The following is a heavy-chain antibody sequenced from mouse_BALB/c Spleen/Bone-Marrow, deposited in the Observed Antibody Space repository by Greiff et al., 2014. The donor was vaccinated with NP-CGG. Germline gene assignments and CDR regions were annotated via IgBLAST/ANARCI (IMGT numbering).Heavy chain of an antibody. Sequence: VQPQQSGAELVRPGSSVKISCKASGYAFSSYWMNWVKQRPGQGLEWIGQIYPGDGDTNYNGNFKDKATLTTDKSSTTAYMQLSSLTSEDSAVYFCARGGRLTGYYFDYWGQGTTLTVSS. V-gene: IGHV1-80*01. CDR1: GYAFSSYW. D-gene: IGHD4-1*01. CDR2: IYPGDGDT. CDR3: ARGGRLTGYYFDY. J-gene: IGHJ2*01.